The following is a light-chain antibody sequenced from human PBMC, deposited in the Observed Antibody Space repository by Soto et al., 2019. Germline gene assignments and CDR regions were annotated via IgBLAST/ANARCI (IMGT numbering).Light chain of an antibody. Sequence: EVVMTQSPGAVSVSPGERATLSCRASQSVTSNSLAWYQQKPGQAPRLLIYGASNRATGIPDRFSGSGSGTDFTLTISRLEPEDFAVYYCQQYGSSGTFGQGTKVDIK. CDR3: QQYGSSGT. CDR1: QSVTSNS. CDR2: GAS. V-gene: IGKV3-20*01. J-gene: IGKJ1*01.